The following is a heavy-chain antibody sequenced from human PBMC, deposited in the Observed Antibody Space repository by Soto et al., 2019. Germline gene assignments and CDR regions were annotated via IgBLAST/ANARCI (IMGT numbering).Heavy chain of an antibody. CDR2: IIPIFGTA. CDR1: GGTFRSYA. Sequence: QVQLVQSGAEVQKPGSSVTVSCKAAGGTFRSYAISWVRQAPGQGLEWMGGIIPIFGTANYAQKFQGRVTITADESTSTAYMELSSLRTEDTAVYYCARSEGDKLDRPNYYDGMDVWGQGTTVTVSS. V-gene: IGHV1-69*01. D-gene: IGHD2-21*02. J-gene: IGHJ6*02. CDR3: ARSEGDKLDRPNYYDGMDV.